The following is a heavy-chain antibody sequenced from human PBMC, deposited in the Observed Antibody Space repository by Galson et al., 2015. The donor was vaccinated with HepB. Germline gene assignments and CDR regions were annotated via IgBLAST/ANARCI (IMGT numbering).Heavy chain of an antibody. Sequence: SLRLSCAASGFTFSDYGMHWVRQAPGKGLEWLAVIWYDGSNKYYADSLKGRLTISRDNSKSTLYLQLNSLRAEDTAVYYCAREGMTGVTNFDYWGQGTLVTVSS. D-gene: IGHD4-17*01. CDR1: GFTFSDYG. J-gene: IGHJ4*02. CDR2: IWYDGSNK. CDR3: AREGMTGVTNFDY. V-gene: IGHV3-33*01.